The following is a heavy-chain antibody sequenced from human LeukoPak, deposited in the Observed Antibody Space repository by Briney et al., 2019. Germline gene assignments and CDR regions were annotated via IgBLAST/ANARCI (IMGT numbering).Heavy chain of an antibody. J-gene: IGHJ4*02. Sequence: GASLKISYKGSGSSFTSYWIGWVRQMPGKGLEWMGIIYPGDSDTRYSPSFQGQVTISADKSISTAYLQWSSLKASDTAMYYCARGPHPVEMATIFIYWGQGTLVTVSS. CDR1: GSSFTSYW. CDR3: ARGPHPVEMATIFIY. V-gene: IGHV5-51*01. D-gene: IGHD5-24*01. CDR2: IYPGDSDT.